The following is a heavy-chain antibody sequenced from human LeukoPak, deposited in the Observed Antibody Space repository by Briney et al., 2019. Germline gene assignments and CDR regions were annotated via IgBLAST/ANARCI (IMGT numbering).Heavy chain of an antibody. J-gene: IGHJ5*02. V-gene: IGHV1-2*04. D-gene: IGHD3-9*01. CDR1: GYTFTGYY. CDR2: INPNSGGT. CDR3: ARGRNYDILTGYFDP. Sequence: GASVKVSCKASGYTFTGYYMHWVRQAPGQGLEWMGWINPNSGGTNYAQKFRGWVTMTRDTSISTAYMELSRLRSDDTAVYYCARGRNYDILTGYFDPWGQGTLVTVSS.